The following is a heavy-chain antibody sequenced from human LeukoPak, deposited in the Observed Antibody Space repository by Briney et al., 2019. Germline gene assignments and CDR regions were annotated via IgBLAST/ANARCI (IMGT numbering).Heavy chain of an antibody. CDR1: GGSFSGYY. J-gene: IGHJ5*02. D-gene: IGHD4-17*01. CDR2: INHSGST. CDR3: ARHPSVTRYNWFDP. Sequence: PSETLSLTCAVYGGSFSGYYWSWIGQPPGKGLEWIGEINHSGSTNYNPSLKSRVTISVDTSKNQFSLKLSSVTAADTAVYYCARHPSVTRYNWFDPWGQGTLVTVSS. V-gene: IGHV4-34*01.